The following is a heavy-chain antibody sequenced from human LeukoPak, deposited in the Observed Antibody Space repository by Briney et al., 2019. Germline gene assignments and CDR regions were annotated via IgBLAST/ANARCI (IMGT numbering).Heavy chain of an antibody. CDR3: AKDPLDIVATTPYYFDY. D-gene: IGHD5-12*01. CDR1: GSIFSRNG. CDR2: ISYDGSNK. Sequence: GGSLRLSCVVSGSIFSRNGMHWVRQAPGKGLEWVAVISYDGSNKYYADSVKGRFTISRDNSKNTLFLQMNSLRAEDTAVYYCAKDPLDIVATTPYYFDYWGQGTLVTVSS. J-gene: IGHJ4*02. V-gene: IGHV3-30*18.